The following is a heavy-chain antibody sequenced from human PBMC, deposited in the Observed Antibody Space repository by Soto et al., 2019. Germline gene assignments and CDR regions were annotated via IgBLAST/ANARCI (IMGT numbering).Heavy chain of an antibody. J-gene: IGHJ4*02. Sequence: GGSLRLSCPASGFTFSSYAMSWVRQAPGKGLEWVSAISGSGGSTYYADSVKGRFTISRDNSKNTLYLQMNSLRAEDTAVYYCAKTRTAMGSYYFDYWGQGTLVTVSS. D-gene: IGHD5-18*01. CDR1: GFTFSSYA. CDR3: AKTRTAMGSYYFDY. V-gene: IGHV3-23*01. CDR2: ISGSGGST.